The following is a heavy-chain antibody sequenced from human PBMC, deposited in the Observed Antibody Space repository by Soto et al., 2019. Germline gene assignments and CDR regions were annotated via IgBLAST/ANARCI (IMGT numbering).Heavy chain of an antibody. CDR2: IYYSGST. J-gene: IGHJ6*02. V-gene: IGHV4-59*01. CDR1: GGSISSYY. CDR3: ARVLHYYDSSGYSGYYGMDV. D-gene: IGHD3-22*01. Sequence: QVQLQESGPGLVKPSETLSLTCTVSGGSISSYYWSWIRQPPGKGLEWIGYIYYSGSTNYNPSLKSRVTLSVDTSKNQFSLNLSSVTAADTAVYYCARVLHYYDSSGYSGYYGMDVWGQGTTVTVSS.